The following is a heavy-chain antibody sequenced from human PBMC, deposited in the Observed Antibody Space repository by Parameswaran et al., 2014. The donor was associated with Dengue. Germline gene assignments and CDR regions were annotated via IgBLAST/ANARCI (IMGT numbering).Heavy chain of an antibody. CDR3: AATRSSGGSADYYFDN. V-gene: IGHV1-69*01. CDR2: IFPIFGTA. D-gene: IGHD6-19*01. J-gene: IGHJ4*02. Sequence: WVRQAPGQGLEWMGGIFPIFGTANYAQKFQGRVTITADGSTGTAYMELATLRSEDTAIYYCAATRSSGGSADYYFDNWGQGTLVTVSS.